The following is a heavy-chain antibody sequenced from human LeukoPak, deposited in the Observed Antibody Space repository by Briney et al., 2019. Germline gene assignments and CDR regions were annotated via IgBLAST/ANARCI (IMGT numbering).Heavy chain of an antibody. CDR3: ARGQYYFDY. CDR2: IIPIFGTA. V-gene: IGHV1-69*06. CDR1: GGTFISYA. J-gene: IGHJ4*02. Sequence: ASVKVSCKASGGTFISYAISWVRQAPGQGLEWMGGIIPIFGTANYAQKFQGRVTITADKSTSTAYMELSSLRAEDTAGYYCARGQYYFDYWGQGTLVTVSS.